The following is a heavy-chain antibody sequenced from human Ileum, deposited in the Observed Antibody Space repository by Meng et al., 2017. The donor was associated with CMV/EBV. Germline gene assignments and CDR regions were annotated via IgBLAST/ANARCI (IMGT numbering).Heavy chain of an antibody. CDR1: GFTFSSYW. D-gene: IGHD3-22*01. J-gene: IGHJ1*01. V-gene: IGHV3-7*01. Sequence: GGSLRLSCAASGFTFSSYWMSWVRQAPGKGLEWVANIKQDGSEKYYVDSVKGRFTISRDNAKNSLYLQMNSLRAEDTAVYYCARDSDYYYDSSGYPEYFQHWGHGNLVNGAS. CDR2: IKQDGSEK. CDR3: ARDSDYYYDSSGYPEYFQH.